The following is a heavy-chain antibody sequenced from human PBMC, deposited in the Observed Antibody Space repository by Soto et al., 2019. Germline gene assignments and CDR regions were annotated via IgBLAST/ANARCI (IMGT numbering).Heavy chain of an antibody. V-gene: IGHV3-23*01. D-gene: IGHD3-9*01. J-gene: IGHJ4*02. Sequence: GGSTRLPCAASGFTFYNYWMRWVRKAPGKGLEWVSDISGSGGNRYYADSVKGRFTISRDNSKNTLYLQMNSLRAEDTAVYYCAKDQGRIDWSNRPPYWGQGTLVTVSS. CDR1: GFTFYNYW. CDR2: ISGSGGNR. CDR3: AKDQGRIDWSNRPPY.